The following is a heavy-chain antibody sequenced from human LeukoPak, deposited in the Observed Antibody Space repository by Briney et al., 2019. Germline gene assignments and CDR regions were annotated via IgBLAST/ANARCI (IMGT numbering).Heavy chain of an antibody. CDR3: ARDYRYYDSSGYYSFDY. Sequence: GGSLRLSCAASGFTFSSYSMNWVRQAPGKGLEWVSYISGNSKTIYYADSVKGRFTISRDNAKNSLYLQMNSLRDEDTAVYYCARDYRYYDSSGYYSFDYWGQGTLVTASS. CDR2: ISGNSKTI. D-gene: IGHD3-22*01. V-gene: IGHV3-48*02. J-gene: IGHJ4*02. CDR1: GFTFSSYS.